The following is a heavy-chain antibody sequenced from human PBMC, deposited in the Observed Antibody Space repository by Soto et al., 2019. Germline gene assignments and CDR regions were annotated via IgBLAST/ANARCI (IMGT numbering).Heavy chain of an antibody. CDR1: GGSISSGDYY. CDR2: IYYSGST. Sequence: SETLSLTCTVSGGSISSGDYYWSWIRQPPGKGLEWIGYIYYSGSTYYNPSLKSRVTISVDTSKNQFSLKLSSVTAADTAVYYCARSTGAGWFDPWGQGTLVTVSS. CDR3: ARSTGAGWFDP. J-gene: IGHJ5*02. D-gene: IGHD6-19*01. V-gene: IGHV4-30-4*01.